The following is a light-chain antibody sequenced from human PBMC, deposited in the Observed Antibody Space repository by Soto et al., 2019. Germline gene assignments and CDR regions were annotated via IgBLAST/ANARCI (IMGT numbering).Light chain of an antibody. J-gene: IGLJ2*01. CDR3: LLYYRGAQI. CDR2: LTS. V-gene: IGLV7-43*01. CDR1: TGAVTNGYY. Sequence: QTVVTQEPSLTVSPGRTVTLTCASSTGAVTNGYYPSWFQQKPGQAPRSLIYLTSNKHSWTPARFSGSLLGGKAALTLSNVQPEDEAEYYCLLYYRGAQIFGGGTKLTVL.